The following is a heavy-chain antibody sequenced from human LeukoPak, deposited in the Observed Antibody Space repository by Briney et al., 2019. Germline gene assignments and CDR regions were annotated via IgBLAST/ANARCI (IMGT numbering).Heavy chain of an antibody. D-gene: IGHD3-16*01. CDR2: IYSSGST. CDR3: ASGGYGGVMSDY. Sequence: PGGSLRLSCAASGFTVRDNYMSWVRQAPGKGLEWVSVIYSSGSTYYADSVKGRFTISRDTSKNTLYLQMNSLRAEDTAVYYCASGGYGGVMSDYWGQGTLVTVSS. J-gene: IGHJ4*02. CDR1: GFTVRDNY. V-gene: IGHV3-66*01.